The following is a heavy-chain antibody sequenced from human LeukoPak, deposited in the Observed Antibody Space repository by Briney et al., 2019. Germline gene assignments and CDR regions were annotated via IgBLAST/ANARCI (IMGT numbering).Heavy chain of an antibody. V-gene: IGHV3-48*02. J-gene: IGHJ4*02. CDR2: ISSGSPTI. CDR3: ARTRGYFDF. Sequence: PGGSPRLSCVASGLTFSGNSMNWVRQAPGKGLEWISYISSGSPTIYYADSVKGRFTISRDNAKNSLYLQMNSLRDEDTAVYYCARTRGYFDFWGQGTLVTVSS. CDR1: GLTFSGNS.